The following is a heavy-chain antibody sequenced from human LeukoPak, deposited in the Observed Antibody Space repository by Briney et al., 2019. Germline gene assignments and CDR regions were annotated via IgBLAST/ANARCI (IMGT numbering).Heavy chain of an antibody. J-gene: IGHJ4*02. D-gene: IGHD2-21*02. V-gene: IGHV3-30*18. CDR1: GFTFSSYG. Sequence: GGSLRLSCAASGFTFSSYGMHWVRQAPGKGLEWVAVISYDGSNKYYADSVKGRFTISRDNSKNTLYLQMNSLRAEDTAVYYRAKDLRAYCGGDCYGNYWGQGTLVTVSS. CDR2: ISYDGSNK. CDR3: AKDLRAYCGGDCYGNY.